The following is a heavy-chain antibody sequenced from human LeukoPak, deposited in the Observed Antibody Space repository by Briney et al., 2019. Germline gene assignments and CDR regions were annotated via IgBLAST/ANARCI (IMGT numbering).Heavy chain of an antibody. CDR2: IRYDGSNK. Sequence: SGGSLRLSCAASGFTFSSYGMHWVRQAPGKGLEWVAFIRYDGSNKYYADSVKGRFTISRDNSKNTLYLQMNSLRAEDTAVYYCAKADLEWFSLFDYWGQGTLVTVSS. D-gene: IGHD3-3*01. CDR1: GFTFSSYG. CDR3: AKADLEWFSLFDY. J-gene: IGHJ4*02. V-gene: IGHV3-30*02.